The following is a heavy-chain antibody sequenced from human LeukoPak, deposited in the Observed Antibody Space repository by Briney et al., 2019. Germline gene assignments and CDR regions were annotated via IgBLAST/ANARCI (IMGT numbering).Heavy chain of an antibody. V-gene: IGHV1-2*02. Sequence: ASVRVSCKASGFTVTGYYIHWVRQAPRQGLEWMGWINPHNDESKYAQKFHDRVTMTNEKSISTASMELSRLKSDDTAVYFCARAGNSRYFDLWGRGTLVIVSS. CDR1: GFTVTGYY. D-gene: IGHD2/OR15-2a*01. CDR2: INPHNDES. J-gene: IGHJ2*01. CDR3: ARAGNSRYFDL.